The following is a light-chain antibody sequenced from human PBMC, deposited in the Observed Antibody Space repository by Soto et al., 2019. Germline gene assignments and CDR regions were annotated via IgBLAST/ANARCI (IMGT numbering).Light chain of an antibody. CDR3: QQYNSWPT. CDR1: HSISTN. Sequence: EIIMTQSPATLSVSPGEGATLSCRTSHSISTNLAWYQHKRGQSPRLLVYGASTRATGVPARFSGSGSGAEFTFSISSLQSEDFAVYYCQQYNSWPTFGGGTKVEIK. J-gene: IGKJ4*01. CDR2: GAS. V-gene: IGKV3-15*01.